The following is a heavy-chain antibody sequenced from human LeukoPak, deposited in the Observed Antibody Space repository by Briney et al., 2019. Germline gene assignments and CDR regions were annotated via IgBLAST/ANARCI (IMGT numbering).Heavy chain of an antibody. CDR3: ARVLGTGGFLGY. CDR2: INPNSGGT. V-gene: IGHV1-2*02. D-gene: IGHD7-27*01. CDR1: GYTFTGYY. Sequence: ASVKVSCKASGYTFTGYYMHWVRQAPGQGLEWMGWINPNSGGTNYAQKFQGRVTMTRDTSISTAYMELSRLRADDTAVYYCARVLGTGGFLGYWGQGTLVTVSS. J-gene: IGHJ4*02.